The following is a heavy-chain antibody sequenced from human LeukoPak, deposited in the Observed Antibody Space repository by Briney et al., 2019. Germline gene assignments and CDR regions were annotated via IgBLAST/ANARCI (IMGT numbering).Heavy chain of an antibody. CDR1: GGSISSSSYY. CDR3: ARPSSSWYNWFDP. J-gene: IGHJ5*02. V-gene: IGHV4-39*01. Sequence: SETLSLTCTVSGGSISSSSYYWGWIRQPPGKGLEWSGSIYYSGSTYYNPSLKSRVTISVDTSKNQFSLKLSSVTAADTAVYYCARPSSSWYNWFDPWGQGTLVTVSS. D-gene: IGHD6-13*01. CDR2: IYYSGST.